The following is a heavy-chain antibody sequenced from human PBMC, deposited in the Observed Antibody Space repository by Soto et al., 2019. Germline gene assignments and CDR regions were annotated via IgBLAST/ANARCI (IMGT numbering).Heavy chain of an antibody. CDR2: IIPIFGTA. CDR3: ARGRYNWNYARVTYYYYGMDV. Sequence: QVQLVQSGAEVKKPGSSVKVSCKASGGTFSSYAISWVRQAPGQGLEWMGGIIPIFGTANYAQKFQGRVTITADESTXXAXMXXSSLRAEDTAVYYCARGRYNWNYARVTYYYYGMDVWGQGTTVTVSS. J-gene: IGHJ6*02. D-gene: IGHD1-7*01. V-gene: IGHV1-69*12. CDR1: GGTFSSYA.